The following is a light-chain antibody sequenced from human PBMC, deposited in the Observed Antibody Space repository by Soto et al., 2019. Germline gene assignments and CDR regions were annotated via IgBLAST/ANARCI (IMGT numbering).Light chain of an antibody. Sequence: IHMSQSPSSMAASLGDRVTVPXRARQDIREDVAWYQQKHGXAPQXXXDCXSTLQTGGASRFSGSGSATDFTLTISSLQPEYAAAYYCLQDYNYTCTFGQGTKVDIK. CDR3: LQDYNYTCT. CDR1: QDIRED. CDR2: CXS. J-gene: IGKJ2*02. V-gene: IGKV1-6*01.